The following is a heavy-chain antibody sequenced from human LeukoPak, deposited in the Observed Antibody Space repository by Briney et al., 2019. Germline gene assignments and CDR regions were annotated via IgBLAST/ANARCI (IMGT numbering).Heavy chain of an antibody. D-gene: IGHD2-21*01. CDR2: ISDSGGST. CDR3: AKRGVVIRVILVGFHKEAYYFDS. CDR1: GITLSNYG. Sequence: GGSLRLSCAVSGITLSNYGMSWVRQAPGKGLEWVAGISDSGGSTNYADSVKGRFTISRDNPKNTLYLQLNSLRAEDTAVFFCAKRGVVIRVILVGFHKEAYYFDSWGQGALVTVSS. J-gene: IGHJ4*02. V-gene: IGHV3-23*01.